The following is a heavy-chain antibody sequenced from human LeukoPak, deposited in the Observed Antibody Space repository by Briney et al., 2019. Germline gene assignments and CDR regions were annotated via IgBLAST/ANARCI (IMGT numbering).Heavy chain of an antibody. CDR2: IYYSGST. CDR3: ASGTVDYYDSSGCYGDAFDI. D-gene: IGHD3-22*01. J-gene: IGHJ3*02. Sequence: SETLSLTCTVSGGSISSGDYYWSWIRQPPGKGLEWIGYIYYSGSTYYNPSLKSRVTISVDTSKNQFSLKLSSVTAADTAVYHCASGTVDYYDSSGCYGDAFDIWGQGTMVTVSS. CDR1: GGSISSGDYY. V-gene: IGHV4-30-4*08.